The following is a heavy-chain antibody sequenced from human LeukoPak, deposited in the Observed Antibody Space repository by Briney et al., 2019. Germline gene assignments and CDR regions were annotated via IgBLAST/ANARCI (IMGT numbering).Heavy chain of an antibody. J-gene: IGHJ5*01. V-gene: IGHV4-34*01. Sequence: SETLSLTCAVYGASLSGFYWSWIRQSPGKGLEWLGEINQSGSTNYNPSLKSRVIISADTSKNRFSLRLNSLIPTDTALYYWARHKGPHIARIVLRNNWFDSWGQGILVIVSS. CDR2: INQSGST. CDR1: GASLSGFY. CDR3: ARHKGPHIARIVLRNNWFDS. D-gene: IGHD3-22*01.